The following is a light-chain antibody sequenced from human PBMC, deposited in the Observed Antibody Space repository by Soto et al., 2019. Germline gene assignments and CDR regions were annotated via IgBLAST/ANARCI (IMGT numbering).Light chain of an antibody. J-gene: IGLJ2*01. Sequence: QSVLTQPPSVSGAPGQRVTISCTGSSSNIGAGYDVHWYQQLPGTAPKLLIYGNDKRPSGIPDRFSASKSGTSATLDITGLQTGDEADYYCGTWDSSLSGVVFGGGTKLTVL. CDR3: GTWDSSLSGVV. CDR1: SSNIGAGYD. CDR2: GND. V-gene: IGLV1-51*01.